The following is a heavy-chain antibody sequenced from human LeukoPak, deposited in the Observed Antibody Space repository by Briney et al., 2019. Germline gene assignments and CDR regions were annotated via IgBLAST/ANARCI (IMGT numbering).Heavy chain of an antibody. CDR2: INPNSGGT. Sequence: ASVKVSFTASGYTFTDYYMHWVRQAPGQGLEWMGRINPNSGGTNYAQKFQGRVTMTRDTSISTAYMELSRLRSDDTAVYYCAREPNTYYDSSGAPRAFDIWGQGTMVTVSS. CDR3: AREPNTYYDSSGAPRAFDI. V-gene: IGHV1-2*06. J-gene: IGHJ3*02. D-gene: IGHD3-22*01. CDR1: GYTFTDYY.